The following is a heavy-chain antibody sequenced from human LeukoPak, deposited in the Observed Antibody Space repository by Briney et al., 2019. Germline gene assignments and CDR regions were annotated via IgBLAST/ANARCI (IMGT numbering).Heavy chain of an antibody. D-gene: IGHD5-18*01. J-gene: IGHJ4*02. CDR2: ISYDGSNK. Sequence: GGSLRLSCAASGFTFSSYAMHWVRQAPGKGLEWVAVISYDGSNKYYADSVKGRFTISRDNSKNTLYLQMNSLRAEDTAVYYCARERAAMVTDYWGQGTLVTVSS. CDR1: GFTFSSYA. CDR3: ARERAAMVTDY. V-gene: IGHV3-30-3*01.